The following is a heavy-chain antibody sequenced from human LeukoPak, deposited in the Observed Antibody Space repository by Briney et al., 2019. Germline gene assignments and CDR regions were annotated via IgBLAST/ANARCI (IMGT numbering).Heavy chain of an antibody. V-gene: IGHV4-4*07. CDR1: SGSISGYY. D-gene: IGHD7-27*01. CDR2: IYTSGST. J-gene: IGHJ4*02. CDR3: ASSNWGYFDY. Sequence: PSETLSLTCTVSSGSISGYYWSWIRQPAGKGLEWIGRIYTSGSTNYNPSLKSRVTISVDTSKNQFSLKLSSVTAADTAVYYCASSNWGYFDYWGQGTLVTVSS.